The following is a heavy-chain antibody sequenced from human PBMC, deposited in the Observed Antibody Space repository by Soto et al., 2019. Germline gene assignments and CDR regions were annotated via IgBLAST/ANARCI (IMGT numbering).Heavy chain of an antibody. D-gene: IGHD3-22*01. Sequence: QVQLVQSGAEVKKPGASVKVSCKASGYTFTSSGMSWVRQAPGQGLEWMGWISAHTGSSEYAQRVQGRVTMTTERSTSTAYMELRSLRSDDTAVYYCARAFFYQGSDSRGYSFDAFDFWGPGTLVTVSS. CDR1: GYTFTSSG. V-gene: IGHV1-18*01. CDR3: ARAFFYQGSDSRGYSFDAFDF. J-gene: IGHJ3*01. CDR2: ISAHTGSS.